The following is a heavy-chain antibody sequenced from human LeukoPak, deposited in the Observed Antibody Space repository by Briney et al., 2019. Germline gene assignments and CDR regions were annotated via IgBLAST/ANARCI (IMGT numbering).Heavy chain of an antibody. Sequence: GGSLRLSCAASGFTFSSYEMNWVRQAPGKGLEWVPSINTGSTYIYYADSVKGRFTISRDNAKNTLYLQMDSLRAEDTAVYYCARIAAAGTGYYYYYMDVWGIGTTVTVSS. CDR3: ARIAAAGTGYYYYYMDV. J-gene: IGHJ6*03. V-gene: IGHV3-21*01. D-gene: IGHD6-13*01. CDR1: GFTFSSYE. CDR2: INTGSTYI.